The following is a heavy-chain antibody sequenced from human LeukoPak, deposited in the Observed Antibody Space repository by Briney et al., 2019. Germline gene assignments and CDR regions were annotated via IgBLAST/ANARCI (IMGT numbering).Heavy chain of an antibody. J-gene: IGHJ5*02. CDR1: GGSISSYY. D-gene: IGHD6-19*01. CDR2: IYYSGST. V-gene: IGHV4-59*01. CDR3: ASYGAVAGMDWFDP. Sequence: PSETLSLTCTVSGGSISSYYWSWIRQPPGKGLEWIGYIYYSGSTNYNPSLKSRVTISVDTSKNQFSLKLSSVTAADTAVYYCASYGAVAGMDWFDPWGQGTLVTVSS.